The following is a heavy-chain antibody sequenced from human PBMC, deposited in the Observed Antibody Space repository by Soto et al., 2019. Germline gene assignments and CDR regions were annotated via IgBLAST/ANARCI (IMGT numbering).Heavy chain of an antibody. CDR3: ARRYGYSFDY. CDR2: IYHSGST. CDR1: GGSISSGGYS. Sequence: PSETLSLTCAVSGGSISSGGYSWSWIRQPPGKGLEWIGYIYHSGSTYYNPSLKSRVTISVDRSKNQFSLKLSSVTAADTAVYYSARRYGYSFDYRGLVTLATVSS. V-gene: IGHV4-30-2*01. J-gene: IGHJ4*02. D-gene: IGHD1-1*01.